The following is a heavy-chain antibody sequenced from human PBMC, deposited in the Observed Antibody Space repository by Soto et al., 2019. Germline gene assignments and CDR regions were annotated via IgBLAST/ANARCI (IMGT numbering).Heavy chain of an antibody. Sequence: EVQLVESGGGLVQPGGSLRLSCAASGFTFSTYSMNWVRQAPGKGLEWVSYISSDSSSIYYADSVKGRFTISRDNAKNSXYXXMTSLSAEDTDVYYCASYYGSGSYFPDHYSYGMAVWVPGTTVTVSS. J-gene: IGHJ6*02. CDR2: ISSDSSSI. V-gene: IGHV3-48*01. CDR1: GFTFSTYS. D-gene: IGHD3-10*01. CDR3: ASYYGSGSYFPDHYSYGMAV.